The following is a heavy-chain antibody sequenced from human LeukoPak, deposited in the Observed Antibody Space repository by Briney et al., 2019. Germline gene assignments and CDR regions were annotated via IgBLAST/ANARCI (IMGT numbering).Heavy chain of an antibody. Sequence: PGGSLRLSCVASGFTFSVYAMNWVRQAPGKGLEWVSAISGSGGSTYYADSVKGRFTISRDNSKNTLYLQMNSLRAEDTAVYYCARDHGWDSWGYVWGKGTTVTVSS. J-gene: IGHJ6*04. CDR2: ISGSGGST. CDR3: ARDHGWDSWGYV. CDR1: GFTFSVYA. V-gene: IGHV3-23*01. D-gene: IGHD3-10*01.